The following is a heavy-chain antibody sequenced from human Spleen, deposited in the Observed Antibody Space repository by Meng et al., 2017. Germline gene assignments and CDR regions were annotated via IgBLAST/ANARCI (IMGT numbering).Heavy chain of an antibody. CDR1: GGIFSNYV. CDR2: INTVFGTT. Sequence: SVKVSCKALGGIFSNYVIGWVRQAPGQGLEWVGGINTVFGTTNYAQKFQGRVTITTDESTSTVYMELTRLTAEDTAVYYCARKAGNGISTTCYSLDYWGQGTLVTVSS. CDR3: ARKAGNGISTTCYSLDY. D-gene: IGHD2-2*01. V-gene: IGHV1-69*05. J-gene: IGHJ4*02.